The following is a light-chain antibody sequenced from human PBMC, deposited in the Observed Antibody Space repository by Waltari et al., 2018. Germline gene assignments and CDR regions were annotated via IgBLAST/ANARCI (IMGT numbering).Light chain of an antibody. CDR2: RAS. J-gene: IGKJ1*01. CDR1: QSISNW. Sequence: DIQMTQSPSTLSASVGDRVTIICRASQSISNWLAWFQQKPGKAPKLLIYRASTLETGVPSRFSGSGSGTEFTLTISSLQPDDFATYYCQQYSIYWTFGQGTKVDIK. V-gene: IGKV1-5*03. CDR3: QQYSIYWT.